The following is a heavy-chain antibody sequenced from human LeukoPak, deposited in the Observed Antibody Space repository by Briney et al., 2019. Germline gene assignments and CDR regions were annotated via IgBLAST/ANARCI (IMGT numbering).Heavy chain of an antibody. D-gene: IGHD3-22*01. J-gene: IGHJ3*02. Sequence: ASVKVSCKASGGTFSSYAISWVRQAPGQGLEWIGGIIPIFGTANYAQKFQGRVTITADESTSTAYMELSSLRSEDTAVYYCASEGDSSGYGAFDIWGQGTMVTVSS. CDR1: GGTFSSYA. V-gene: IGHV1-69*13. CDR3: ASEGDSSGYGAFDI. CDR2: IIPIFGTA.